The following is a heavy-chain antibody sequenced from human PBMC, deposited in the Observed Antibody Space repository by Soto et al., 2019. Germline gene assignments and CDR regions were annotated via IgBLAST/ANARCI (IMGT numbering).Heavy chain of an antibody. CDR3: ASDRGNTTTCHHRGNNLFYP. V-gene: IGHV6-1*01. J-gene: IGHJ5*02. Sequence: SQTLSLTSAISGDSVSSNSAAWNWIRQSPSRGLEWLGRTYYSSNWYNDYAVSVKSRITINPDTSKNQFSLQLNSVTPEDTAVYYYASDRGNTTTCHHRGNNLFYPWGQRTLVTVST. CDR1: GDSVSSNSAA. D-gene: IGHD2-2*01. CDR2: TYYSSNWYN.